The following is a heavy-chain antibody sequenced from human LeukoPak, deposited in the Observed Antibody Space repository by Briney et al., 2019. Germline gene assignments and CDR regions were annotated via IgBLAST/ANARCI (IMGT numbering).Heavy chain of an antibody. CDR3: AKGVGYCSGGSCFNWFDP. J-gene: IGHJ5*02. V-gene: IGHV1-18*04. CDR2: ISAYNGNT. Sequence: APVKVSCKASGYTFTSYGISWVRQAPGQGLEWMGWISAYNGNTNYAQKLQGRVTMTTDTSTSTAYMELRSLRSDDTAVYYCAKGVGYCSGGSCFNWFDPWGQGTLVTVSS. CDR1: GYTFTSYG. D-gene: IGHD2-15*01.